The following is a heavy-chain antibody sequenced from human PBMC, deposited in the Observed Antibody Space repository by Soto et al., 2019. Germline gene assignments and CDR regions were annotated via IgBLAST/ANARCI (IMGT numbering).Heavy chain of an antibody. D-gene: IGHD2-15*01. CDR1: GFTFSGYS. V-gene: IGHV3-21*01. J-gene: IGHJ4*02. Sequence: GGSLRLSCAASGFTFSGYSMSWVRQAPGKGLEWVSSISSSSSYIYYADSVKGRFTISRDNAKNSLYLQMNSLRAEDTAVYYCATYCSGGSCPGDAFDYWGQGSLVTV. CDR2: ISSSSSYI. CDR3: ATYCSGGSCPGDAFDY.